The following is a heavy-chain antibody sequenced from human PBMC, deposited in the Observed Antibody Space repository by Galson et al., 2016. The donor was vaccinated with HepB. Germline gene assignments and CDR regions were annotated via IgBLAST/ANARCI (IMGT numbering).Heavy chain of an antibody. CDR2: FNASGRST. V-gene: IGHV3-23*01. CDR1: GFTLSNYS. Sequence: SLRLSCAASGFTLSNYSMSWIRQTPGMGLEWVSAFNASGRSTFYADYVKGRFTVSRDISKNTVYLQMTALKAEDTAVYYCARASHYENIGFFDDLWGRGTMVAVSS. D-gene: IGHD3-22*01. CDR3: ARASHYENIGFFDDL. J-gene: IGHJ2*01.